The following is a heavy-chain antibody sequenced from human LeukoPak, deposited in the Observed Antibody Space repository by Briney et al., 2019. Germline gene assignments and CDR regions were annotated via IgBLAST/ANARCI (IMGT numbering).Heavy chain of an antibody. CDR1: GGSISSHY. CDR3: ARESDNSSSSQSYYYMDV. J-gene: IGHJ6*03. V-gene: IGHV4-59*11. D-gene: IGHD6-6*01. CDR2: IYYSGST. Sequence: SETLSLTCTVSGGSISSHYWSWIRQPPGKGLEWIGYIYYSGSTNYNPSFKSRVTISVDTSKNQFSLKLSSVTAADTAVYYCARESDNSSSSQSYYYMDVWGKGTTVTVSS.